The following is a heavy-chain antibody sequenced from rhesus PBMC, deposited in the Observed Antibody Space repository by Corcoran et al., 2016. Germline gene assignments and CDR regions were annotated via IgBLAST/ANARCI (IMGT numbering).Heavy chain of an antibody. D-gene: IGHD6S26*01. V-gene: IGHV4-147*01. CDR2: IYGSRGRT. CDR1: GYSISSNY. J-gene: IGHJ5-1*01. Sequence: QVQLQESGPGLVKPSETLSLTCAVSGYSISSNYWSWIRQPPGTGLEWIGYIYGSRGRTHSNPARKRRGTISTDTAKNQFSRRVSSGTAAATAVYYCASHRSSGWSWRFDVWGPGVLVTVSS. CDR3: ASHRSSGWSWRFDV.